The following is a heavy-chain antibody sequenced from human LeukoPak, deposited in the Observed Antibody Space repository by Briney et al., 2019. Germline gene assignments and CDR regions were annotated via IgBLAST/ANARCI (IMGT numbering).Heavy chain of an antibody. CDR3: ARVRANWGGPLIDY. Sequence: GGSLRLSCAASGFTFSSYSMNWVRQAPGKGLEWVSSISSSSSYIYYADSVKGRFTISRDNAKNSLYLQMNSLRAEDTAVYYCARVRANWGGPLIDYWGQGTLVTVSS. V-gene: IGHV3-21*01. J-gene: IGHJ4*02. D-gene: IGHD7-27*01. CDR1: GFTFSSYS. CDR2: ISSSSSYI.